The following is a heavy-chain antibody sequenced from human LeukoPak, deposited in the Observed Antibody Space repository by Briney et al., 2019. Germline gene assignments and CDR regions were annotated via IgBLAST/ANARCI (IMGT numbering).Heavy chain of an antibody. V-gene: IGHV4-34*01. Sequence: SETLSLTCAVYGGSFSGYYCSWIRQPPGKGLEWIGEINHSGSTNYNPSLKSRVTISVDTSKNQFHLKLSSVTAADTAVYYCARGYSSSWYYYYGMDVWGKGTTVTVSS. CDR2: INHSGST. J-gene: IGHJ6*04. CDR1: GGSFSGYY. D-gene: IGHD6-13*01. CDR3: ARGYSSSWYYYYGMDV.